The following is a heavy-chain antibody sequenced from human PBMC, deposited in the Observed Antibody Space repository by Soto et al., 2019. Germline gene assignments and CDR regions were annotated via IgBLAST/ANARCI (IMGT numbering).Heavy chain of an antibody. CDR2: ISYDGSNK. CDR1: GFTFSNYG. D-gene: IGHD1-26*01. J-gene: IGHJ6*02. CDR3: AKVGFSGSSPYYYYYGMDV. Sequence: QVQLVESGGGVVQPGRSLRLSCAASGFTFSNYGMHWVRQAPGKGLEWVAVISYDGSNKYHADSVKGRFTISRDNSKNTLYLQMNSLRAEDTAVYYCAKVGFSGSSPYYYYYGMDVWGQGTTVTVSS. V-gene: IGHV3-30*18.